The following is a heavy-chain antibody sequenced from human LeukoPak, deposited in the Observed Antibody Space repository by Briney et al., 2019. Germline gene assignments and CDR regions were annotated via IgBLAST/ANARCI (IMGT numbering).Heavy chain of an antibody. V-gene: IGHV3-23*01. D-gene: IGHD6-13*01. Sequence: GGSLRLSCAASGFTFSSYAMSWVRQGPGKGLEWVSAISGSGDSTYYAHSVKGRFTISRDNSKNTLYLQMNSLRAEDTAVYYCAKDRPPIAAAGSGLDYWGQGTLVTVSS. CDR2: ISGSGDST. CDR3: AKDRPPIAAAGSGLDY. CDR1: GFTFSSYA. J-gene: IGHJ4*02.